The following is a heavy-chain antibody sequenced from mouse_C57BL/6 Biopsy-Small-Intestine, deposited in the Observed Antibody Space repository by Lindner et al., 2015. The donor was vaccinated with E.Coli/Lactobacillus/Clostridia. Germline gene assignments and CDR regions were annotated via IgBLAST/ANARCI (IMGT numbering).Heavy chain of an antibody. CDR3: ARGISTNPVNSFDI. CDR2: INPNSGAT. V-gene: IGHV1-84*01. J-gene: IGHJ3*01. D-gene: IGHD2-12*01. Sequence: SVKVSCKTSGYNFIYYYLHWVRQAPEQGLQWVGWINPNSGATTYAQQFEARVTMTRDKSISTAYMELTSLTSDDSAVYFCARGISTNPVNSFDIWGQGTMVHVSS. CDR1: GYNFIYYY.